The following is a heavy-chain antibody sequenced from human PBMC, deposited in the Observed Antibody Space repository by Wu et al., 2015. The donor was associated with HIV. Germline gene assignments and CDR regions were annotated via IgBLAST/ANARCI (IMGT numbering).Heavy chain of an antibody. D-gene: IGHD5-24*01. CDR2: INPNSGGT. J-gene: IGHJ4*02. CDR3: ARLQSLHGLYSNADY. Sequence: QVQLVQSGAEVKKPRASVKVSCQASGYTFTDYYIHWVRQAPGQGLEWMGWINPNSGGTNYAQKFQGRVTLTRDTAVSTAYMELTTLRSDDTAMYYCARLQSLHGLYSNADYWGQGTLVTVSS. CDR1: GYTFTDYY. V-gene: IGHV1-2*02.